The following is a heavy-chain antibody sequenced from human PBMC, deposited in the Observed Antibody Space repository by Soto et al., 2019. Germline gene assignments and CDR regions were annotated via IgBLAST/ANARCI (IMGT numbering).Heavy chain of an antibody. CDR1: GDTFIKYD. V-gene: IGHV1-8*01. Sequence: ASVKVSCKASGDTFIKYDINWVRQATGQGLEWMGWMNPSNGNAGYAQNFRGRVTMTSNTSITTAYMELSGLRYEDTAVYYCARRKERSGPNYFDVWGQGPMVTVPS. CDR3: ARRKERSGPNYFDV. CDR2: MNPSNGNA. J-gene: IGHJ4*02.